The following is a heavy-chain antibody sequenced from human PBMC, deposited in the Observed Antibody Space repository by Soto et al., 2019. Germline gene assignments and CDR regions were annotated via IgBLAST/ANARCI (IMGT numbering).Heavy chain of an antibody. CDR1: GGTFSSYT. Sequence: ASVKVSCKASGGTFSSYTISWVRQAPGQGLEWMGRIIPILGIANYAQKFQGRVTITADKSTSTAYMELSSLRSEDTAVYYCAREPVSGSYGGNWFDPWGQGTLVTVSS. D-gene: IGHD1-26*01. CDR3: AREPVSGSYGGNWFDP. J-gene: IGHJ5*02. V-gene: IGHV1-69*04. CDR2: IIPILGIA.